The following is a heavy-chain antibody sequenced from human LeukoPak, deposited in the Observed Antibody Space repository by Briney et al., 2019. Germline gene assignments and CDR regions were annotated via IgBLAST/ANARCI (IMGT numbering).Heavy chain of an antibody. Sequence: SGGSLRLSCAASGFTFSSYAMSWVRRAPGKGLEWVSSITGTGGSTYYADSVKGRFTISRDNAKNSLYLQMNSLRAEDTAVYYCARDRSYYYDSSGDAFDIWGQGTMVTVSS. CDR2: ITGTGGST. CDR1: GFTFSSYA. J-gene: IGHJ3*02. V-gene: IGHV3-23*01. D-gene: IGHD3-22*01. CDR3: ARDRSYYYDSSGDAFDI.